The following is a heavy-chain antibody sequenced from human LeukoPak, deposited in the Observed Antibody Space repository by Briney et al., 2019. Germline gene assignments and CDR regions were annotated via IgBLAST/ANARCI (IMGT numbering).Heavy chain of an antibody. V-gene: IGHV4-61*01. CDR2: IYYSGST. Sequence: NPSETLSLTCTVSGGSISSSSYYWGWIRQPPGKGLEWIGYIYYSGSTNYNPSLKSRVTISVETSKNQFSLKLKSVTAADTAVYYCARDFRRSMHFFDYWGQGTLVTVSS. CDR3: ARDFRRSMHFFDY. CDR1: GGSISSSSYY. D-gene: IGHD2/OR15-2a*01. J-gene: IGHJ4*02.